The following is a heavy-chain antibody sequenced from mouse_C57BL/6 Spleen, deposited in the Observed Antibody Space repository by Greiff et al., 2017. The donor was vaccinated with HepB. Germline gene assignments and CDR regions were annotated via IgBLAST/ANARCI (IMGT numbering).Heavy chain of an antibody. Sequence: EVMLVESEGGLVQPGSSMKLSCTASGFTFSDYYMAWVRQVPEKGLEWVANINYDGSSTYYLDSLKSRFIISRDNAKNILYLQMSSLKSEDTATYYCARESIAMDYWGQGTSVTVSS. CDR3: ARESIAMDY. CDR2: INYDGSST. V-gene: IGHV5-16*01. J-gene: IGHJ4*01. CDR1: GFTFSDYY. D-gene: IGHD2-10*02.